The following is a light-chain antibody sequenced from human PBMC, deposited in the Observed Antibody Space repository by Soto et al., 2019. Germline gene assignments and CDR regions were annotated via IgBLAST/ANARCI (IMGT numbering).Light chain of an antibody. CDR2: SAS. Sequence: DIQMTQSPSSLSASVGDRVTITCRASQSISPYLNWYQQKPGKAPNLLIYSASILESGVPSRFSGSGSGTDFTLTISSLHPEDFATYFCQQYNSYPYTFGQGTKVDIK. V-gene: IGKV1-39*01. J-gene: IGKJ2*01. CDR1: QSISPY. CDR3: QQYNSYPYT.